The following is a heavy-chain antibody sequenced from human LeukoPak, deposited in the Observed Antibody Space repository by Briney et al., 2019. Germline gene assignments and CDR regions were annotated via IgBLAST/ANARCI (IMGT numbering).Heavy chain of an antibody. CDR3: ARGPADSHYFDY. D-gene: IGHD4-11*01. J-gene: IGHJ4*02. Sequence: SVKVSCKASGYTFTSYAISWVRQAPGQGLEWMGGIIPIFGTANYAQKFQGRVTITTDESTSTAYMELSSLRSEDTAVYYCARGPADSHYFDYWGQGTLVTVSS. V-gene: IGHV1-69*05. CDR1: GYTFTSYA. CDR2: IIPIFGTA.